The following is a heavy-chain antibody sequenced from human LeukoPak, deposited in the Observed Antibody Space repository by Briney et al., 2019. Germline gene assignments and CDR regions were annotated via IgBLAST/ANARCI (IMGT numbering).Heavy chain of an antibody. D-gene: IGHD1-26*01. CDR1: GFTFSNYA. CDR2: ISSSSSYI. Sequence: GGSLRLSCAASGFTFSNYAMNWVRQAPGQGLEWVSSISSSSSYIYYADSVKGRFTISRDNAKNSLYLQMNSLRAEDTAVYYCARERYSGSYPVFDYWGQGTLVTVSS. J-gene: IGHJ4*02. CDR3: ARERYSGSYPVFDY. V-gene: IGHV3-21*01.